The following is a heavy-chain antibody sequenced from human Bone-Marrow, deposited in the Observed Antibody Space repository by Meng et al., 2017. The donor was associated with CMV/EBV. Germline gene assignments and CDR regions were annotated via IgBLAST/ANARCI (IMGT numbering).Heavy chain of an antibody. J-gene: IGHJ4*02. Sequence: SQTLSLTCAVYGGSFSGYYWSWIRQPPGKGLEWIGDINHSGSTNYNPSLKSRVTISVDTSKNQFSLNLSSVTAADTAVYSCARGLGRDFDYWGQGTLVTVSS. CDR3: ARGLGRDFDY. CDR1: GGSFSGYY. V-gene: IGHV4-34*01. D-gene: IGHD1-26*01. CDR2: INHSGST.